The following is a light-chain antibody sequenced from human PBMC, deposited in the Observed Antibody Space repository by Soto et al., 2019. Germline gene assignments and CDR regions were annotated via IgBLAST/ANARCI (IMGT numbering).Light chain of an antibody. CDR1: QSVSSN. CDR2: GAS. V-gene: IGKV3-15*01. J-gene: IGKJ5*01. Sequence: EIVMTQSPATLSVSPGERATLSCRASQSVSSNLAWYQQKPGQAPRPLIYGASTRATGIPARFSGSGSGTEFTLTISSLQSEDFAVYYCQQYNNWLSFGQGTRLEIK. CDR3: QQYNNWLS.